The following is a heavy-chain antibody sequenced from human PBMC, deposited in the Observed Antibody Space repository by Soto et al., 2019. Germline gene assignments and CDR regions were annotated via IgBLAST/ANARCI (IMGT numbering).Heavy chain of an antibody. D-gene: IGHD3-22*01. CDR3: AKDDKQVVVVISYRSFQH. V-gene: IGHV3-23*01. Sequence: GGSLRLSCAASGFTFSSYAMSWVRQAPGKGLEWVSAISGSGGSTYYADSVKGRFTISRDNSKNTLYLKMNSLRAEDTAVYYCAKDDKQVVVVISYRSFQHWGQGTLVTVSS. J-gene: IGHJ1*01. CDR1: GFTFSSYA. CDR2: ISGSGGST.